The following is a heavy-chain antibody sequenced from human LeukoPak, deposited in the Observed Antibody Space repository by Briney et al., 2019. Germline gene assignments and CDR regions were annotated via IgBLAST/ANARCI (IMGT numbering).Heavy chain of an antibody. Sequence: SETLSLTCTVSGGSISSYYWSWIRQPPGKGLEWIGYIYYSGSTNYNPSLKSRVTISVDTSKNQFSLKLSSVTAADTAVYYCARTVTNAHYYYYYMDVRGKGTTVTIS. D-gene: IGHD4-17*01. CDR1: GGSISSYY. J-gene: IGHJ6*03. CDR2: IYYSGST. V-gene: IGHV4-59*01. CDR3: ARTVTNAHYYYYYMDV.